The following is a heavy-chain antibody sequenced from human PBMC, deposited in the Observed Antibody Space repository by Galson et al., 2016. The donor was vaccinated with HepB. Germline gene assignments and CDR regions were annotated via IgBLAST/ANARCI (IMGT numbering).Heavy chain of an antibody. CDR3: ATYNIMGLTHFDY. Sequence: SLRLSCAVSGFTFSDYSMNWVRRAPGKGLEWLSYISSVRGTIYYADSVKGRFTISRDNAKNSLYLQMNSLRNEDTAVYYCATYNIMGLTHFDYWGQGALVTVSS. J-gene: IGHJ4*02. CDR1: GFTFSDYS. V-gene: IGHV3-48*02. CDR2: ISSVRGTI. D-gene: IGHD1-26*01.